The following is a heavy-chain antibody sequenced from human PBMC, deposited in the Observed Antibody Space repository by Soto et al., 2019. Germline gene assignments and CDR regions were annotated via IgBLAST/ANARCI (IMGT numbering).Heavy chain of an antibody. J-gene: IGHJ3*02. Sequence: SETLSLTCTVSGGSISSYYWSWIRQPPGKGLEWIGYIYYSGSTNYNPSLKSRVTISVDTSKNQFSLKLSSVTAADTAVYYCARDGGYYYDSSGYTAFDIWGQGSMVTDSS. CDR2: IYYSGST. CDR3: ARDGGYYYDSSGYTAFDI. CDR1: GGSISSYY. D-gene: IGHD3-22*01. V-gene: IGHV4-59*01.